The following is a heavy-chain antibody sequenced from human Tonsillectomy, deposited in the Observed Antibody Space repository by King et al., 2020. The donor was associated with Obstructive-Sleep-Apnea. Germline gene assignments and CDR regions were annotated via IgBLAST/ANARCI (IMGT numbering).Heavy chain of an antibody. V-gene: IGHV3-9*01. J-gene: IGHJ6*04. CDR2: ISWNSGTI. CDR1: GFMFDDYA. CDR3: AMGSQGPYLGPYYYDIAV. Sequence: VKLVESGGGLVQPGRSLRLSCAASGFMFDDYAMHWVRQAPGKGLEWVSGISWNSGTIGYADAVKGRFTISRDNAKNSLYLQMSSLRAEDTALYYCAMGSQGPYLGPYYYDIAVCGEGTTVTVSS. D-gene: IGHD3-16*01.